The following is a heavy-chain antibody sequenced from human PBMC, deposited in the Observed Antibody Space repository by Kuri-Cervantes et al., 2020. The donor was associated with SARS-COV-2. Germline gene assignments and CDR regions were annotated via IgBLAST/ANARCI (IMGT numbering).Heavy chain of an antibody. J-gene: IGHJ5*02. CDR1: GFTFSSYA. CDR3: AIPMIVVVIVGGSGKPNWFDH. V-gene: IGHV3-64*01. CDR2: ISSNGGST. Sequence: GESLKISCAASGFTFSSYAMHWVRQAPGKGLEYVSAISSNGGSTYYANSVKGRFTISRDNSKNTLYIQMGSLRAEDMAVYYCAIPMIVVVIVGGSGKPNWFDHWGQGTLVTVSS. D-gene: IGHD3-22*01.